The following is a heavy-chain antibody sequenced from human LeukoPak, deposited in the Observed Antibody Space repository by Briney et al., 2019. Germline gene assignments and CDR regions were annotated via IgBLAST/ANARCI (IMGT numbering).Heavy chain of an antibody. CDR1: GFTFSSYW. D-gene: IGHD3-10*01. J-gene: IGHJ6*02. CDR3: ARLLLWFGELIGFGMDV. CDR2: IKQDGSEK. Sequence: PGGSLGLSCAASGFTFSSYWMSWVRQAPGKGLEWVANIKQDGSEKYYVDSVKGRFTISRDNAKNSLYLQMNSLRAEDTAVYYCARLLLWFGELIGFGMDVWGQGTTVTVSS. V-gene: IGHV3-7*05.